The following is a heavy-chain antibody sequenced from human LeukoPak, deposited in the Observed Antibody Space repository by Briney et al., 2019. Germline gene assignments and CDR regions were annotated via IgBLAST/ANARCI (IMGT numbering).Heavy chain of an antibody. D-gene: IGHD3-22*01. J-gene: IGHJ3*02. CDR2: IYYSGST. CDR3: ASRPKYYYDSSGYYPSHDAFDI. V-gene: IGHV4-61*08. Sequence: SETLSLTCTVSGGSISSGDYYWSWIRQPPGKGLEWIGYIYYSGSTNYNPSLKSRVTISVDTSKNQFSLKLSSVTAADTAVYYCASRPKYYYDSSGYYPSHDAFDIWGQGTMVTVSS. CDR1: GGSISSGDYY.